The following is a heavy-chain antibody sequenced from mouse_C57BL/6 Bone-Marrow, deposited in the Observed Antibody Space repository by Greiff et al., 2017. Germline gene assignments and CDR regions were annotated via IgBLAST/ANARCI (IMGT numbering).Heavy chain of an antibody. CDR3: ARVGGSFDY. V-gene: IGHV1-54*01. CDR1: GYAFTNYL. Sequence: QVQLQQSGAELVRPGTSVKVSCKASGYAFTNYLIEWVKQRPGQGLEWIGVINPGSGGTNYNEKFKGKATLTADKSSSTAYMQLSSLTSEDSAVYFCARVGGSFDYWGQGTTRTVSS. CDR2: INPGSGGT. D-gene: IGHD3-3*01. J-gene: IGHJ2*01.